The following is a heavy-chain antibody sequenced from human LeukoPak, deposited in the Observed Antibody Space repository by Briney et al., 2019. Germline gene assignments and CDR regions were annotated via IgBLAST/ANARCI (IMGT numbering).Heavy chain of an antibody. Sequence: GGSLRLSCAASGFTFSSYAMHWVRQAPGKGLEWVAVISYDGSNKYYADSVKGRFTISRDNSKNTLYLQMNSLRAEDTAVYYCARGGGDGYNLGYWGQGTLVTVSS. J-gene: IGHJ4*02. CDR2: ISYDGSNK. D-gene: IGHD5-24*01. V-gene: IGHV3-30-3*01. CDR1: GFTFSSYA. CDR3: ARGGGDGYNLGY.